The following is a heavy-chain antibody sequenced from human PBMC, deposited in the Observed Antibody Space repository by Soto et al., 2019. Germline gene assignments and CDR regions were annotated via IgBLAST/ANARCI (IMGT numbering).Heavy chain of an antibody. D-gene: IGHD6-13*01. Sequence: SEPVSLTCAVSGDSLSGSSLSTVWIRQPPENGLESIGSIHYSRSTYYNPPIKSRVTMFVDTSKNQFSLKLTSVFAADTAVTYCARQPSGYSVEVDYSGEGTLVTVYS. J-gene: IGHJ4*02. CDR1: GDSLSGSSLS. CDR3: ARQPSGYSVEVDY. V-gene: IGHV4-39*01. CDR2: IHYSRST.